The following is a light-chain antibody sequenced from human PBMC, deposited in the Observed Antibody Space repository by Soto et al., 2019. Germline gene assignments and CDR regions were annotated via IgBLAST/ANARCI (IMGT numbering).Light chain of an antibody. CDR2: WAS. CDR1: QSILYSSNNKNY. V-gene: IGKV4-1*01. J-gene: IGKJ1*01. CDR3: LQYYTTPEA. Sequence: DIVMTQSPDSLAVSLGERATINCKSSQSILYSSNNKNYLAWYQQKPGQRPKLLIYWASTRESGVPDRFSGSGSGTDFTLTSSSLQAEDAAVYYCLQYYTTPEAFGQGTKVEIK.